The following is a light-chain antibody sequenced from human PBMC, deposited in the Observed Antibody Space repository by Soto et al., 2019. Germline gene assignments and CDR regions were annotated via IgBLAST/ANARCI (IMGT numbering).Light chain of an antibody. CDR2: GAS. CDR3: QQYNDWPPYT. V-gene: IGKV3-15*01. J-gene: IGKJ2*01. Sequence: EIVMTQSPVTLSVSPGERATLSCRASQSVSSNLAWHQQKPGQAPRLLIYGASTRATGIPARFSGSGSGTEFTLTISSLQSEDFAVYYCQQYNDWPPYTFGQGTKVEIK. CDR1: QSVSSN.